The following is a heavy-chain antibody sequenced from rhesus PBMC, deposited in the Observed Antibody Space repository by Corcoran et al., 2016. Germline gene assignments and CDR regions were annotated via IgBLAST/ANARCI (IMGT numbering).Heavy chain of an antibody. CDR1: GFTFSSYY. V-gene: IGHV3-8*01. CDR2: IKTGGGSK. J-gene: IGHJ5-1*01. CDR3: AKANHDRFDV. Sequence: EVQLVESGGGLVQPGGSLRLSCTGSGFTFSSYYMYWVRQAAGKGMEWVSSIKTGGGSKWYTDSVKGRFTMSKENAKNTLYLQMDSLRAEDTAVYYCAKANHDRFDVWGAGVLVTVST.